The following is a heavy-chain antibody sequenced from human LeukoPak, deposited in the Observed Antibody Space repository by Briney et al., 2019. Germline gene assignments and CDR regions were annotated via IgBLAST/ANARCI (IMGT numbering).Heavy chain of an antibody. Sequence: PGGSLRLSCAASGFTFSSYAMSWVRQAPGKGLEWVSAISGSGGSTYYADSVKGRFTISRDNSKNTLYLQMNSLRAEDTAVYYCAKVEKYYGSGSYYLLYYMDVWGKGTTVTVSS. V-gene: IGHV3-23*01. CDR3: AKVEKYYGSGSYYLLYYMDV. D-gene: IGHD3-10*01. CDR2: ISGSGGST. J-gene: IGHJ6*03. CDR1: GFTFSSYA.